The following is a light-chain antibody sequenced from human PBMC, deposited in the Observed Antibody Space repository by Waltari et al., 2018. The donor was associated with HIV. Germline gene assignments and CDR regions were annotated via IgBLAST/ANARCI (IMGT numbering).Light chain of an antibody. J-gene: IGLJ2*01. CDR2: ADA. CDR1: TPNIGSSN. V-gene: IGLV1-44*01. Sequence: QSVLTQPPSASGAPGQRVTISCSGSTPNIGSSNVNWYQQFSRAAPKLLIYADAQRPSGVPYRFSGSNAGTSASLVISGLQSEDEADYDCSTWDERLNGVVFGGGTRLTVV. CDR3: STWDERLNGVV.